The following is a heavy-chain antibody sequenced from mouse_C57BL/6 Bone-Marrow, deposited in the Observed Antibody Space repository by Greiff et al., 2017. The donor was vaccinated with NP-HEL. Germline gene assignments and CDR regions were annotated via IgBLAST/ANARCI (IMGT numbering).Heavy chain of an antibody. CDR1: GYTFTSYG. V-gene: IGHV1-81*01. CDR3: ADYNGSSFYWYFDV. D-gene: IGHD1-1*01. Sequence: VQLQQSGAELARPGASVKLSCKASGYTFTSYGISWVKQRTGQGLEWIGEIYPRSGNTYYNEKFKGKATLTADKSSSTAYMELRSLTSEDSAVYFCADYNGSSFYWYFDVWGTGTTVTVSS. CDR2: IYPRSGNT. J-gene: IGHJ1*03.